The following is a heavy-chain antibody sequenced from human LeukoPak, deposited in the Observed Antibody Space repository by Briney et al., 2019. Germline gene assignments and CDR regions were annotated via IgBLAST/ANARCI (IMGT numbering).Heavy chain of an antibody. D-gene: IGHD3-10*01. CDR2: MNSNSGNT. CDR3: ARGRGGTVVRGYLDY. V-gene: IGHV1-8*01. CDR1: GYTFTNYE. J-gene: IGHJ4*02. Sequence: ASVKVSCKASGYTFTNYEIMWVRQATGQGPEWMGWMNSNSGNTGSAQKFQGRVTVTRDTSINTAYMELHSLTSEDTAVYYCARGRGGTVVRGYLDYWGQGTLVTVSS.